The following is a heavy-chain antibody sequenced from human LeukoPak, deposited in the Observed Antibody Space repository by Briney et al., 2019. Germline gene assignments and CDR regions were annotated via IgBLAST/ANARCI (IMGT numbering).Heavy chain of an antibody. D-gene: IGHD5-12*01. CDR3: AKTKPNIVATTGPYNWFDP. Sequence: SETLSLTCAVYGGSFSGYYWSWIRQPPGKGLEWIGEINHSGSTNYNPSLKSRGTISVDTSKNQFSLKLSSVTAADTAVYYCAKTKPNIVATTGPYNWFDPWGQGTLVTASS. V-gene: IGHV4-34*01. J-gene: IGHJ5*02. CDR2: INHSGST. CDR1: GGSFSGYY.